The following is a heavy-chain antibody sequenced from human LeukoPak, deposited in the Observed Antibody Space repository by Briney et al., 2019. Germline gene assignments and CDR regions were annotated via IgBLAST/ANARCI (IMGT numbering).Heavy chain of an antibody. Sequence: GGSLRLSCSASGFTLSSYWMHWVRQAPGKGLVWVSRINTDGSSTNYADSVKGRFTVSRDSAKNTLYLQMNSLRAEDTAVYYCGRVIGWDEPFDIWGQGTMVTVSS. J-gene: IGHJ3*02. CDR3: GRVIGWDEPFDI. V-gene: IGHV3-74*01. D-gene: IGHD1-26*01. CDR1: GFTLSSYW. CDR2: INTDGSST.